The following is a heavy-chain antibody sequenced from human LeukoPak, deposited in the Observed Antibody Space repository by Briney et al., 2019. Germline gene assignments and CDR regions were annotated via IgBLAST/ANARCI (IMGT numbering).Heavy chain of an antibody. CDR2: INPNSGGT. CDR1: GYTFTSYG. D-gene: IGHD4-11*01. V-gene: IGHV1-2*02. J-gene: IGHJ6*03. CDR3: ARGDYSRDYYYMDV. Sequence: ASVKVSCKASGYTFTSYGISWVRQAPGQGLEWMGWINPNSGGTNFAQKFQDRVTMTSDTSISTACMELSRLRSDDTAVYYCARGDYSRDYYYMDVWGKGTRVTVSS.